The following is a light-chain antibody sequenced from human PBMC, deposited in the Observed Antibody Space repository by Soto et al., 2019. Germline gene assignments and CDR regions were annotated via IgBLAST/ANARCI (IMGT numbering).Light chain of an antibody. CDR1: QAIRND. CDR2: GAS. V-gene: IGKV1-6*01. J-gene: IGKJ1*01. CDR3: LQDNNWPWT. Sequence: AIQMTQSPSSLSASVGDRVTITCRASQAIRNDLGWDQQKPGKAPKLLIYGASSLQSGVPARFSGGGSRTDFTLTISSLAPEDFATYYCLQDNNWPWTFGQGTKVEVK.